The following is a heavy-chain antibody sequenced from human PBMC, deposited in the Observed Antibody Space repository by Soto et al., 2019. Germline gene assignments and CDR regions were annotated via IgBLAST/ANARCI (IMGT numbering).Heavy chain of an antibody. Sequence: ASVKVSCKASGYTFTGYYMHWVRQAPGQGLEWMGWINPNSGGTNYAQKFQGWVTMTRDTSISTAYMELSRLRSDDTAVYYCARADGVSSTSCCDAFDIWGQGTMVTVSS. CDR1: GYTFTGYY. CDR2: INPNSGGT. V-gene: IGHV1-2*04. J-gene: IGHJ3*02. CDR3: ARADGVSSTSCCDAFDI. D-gene: IGHD2-2*01.